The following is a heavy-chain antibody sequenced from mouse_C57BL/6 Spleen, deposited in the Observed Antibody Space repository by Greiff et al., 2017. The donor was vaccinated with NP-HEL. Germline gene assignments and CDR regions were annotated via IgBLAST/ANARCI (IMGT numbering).Heavy chain of an antibody. J-gene: IGHJ2*01. CDR1: GYTFTDYE. Sequence: VQLQQSGAELVRPGASVTLSCKASGYTFTDYEMHWVKQTPVHGLEWIGAIDPETGGTAYNQKFKGKAILTADKSSSTAYMELRSLTSEDSAVYCCKDSGSSFDYWGQGTTLTVSS. V-gene: IGHV1-15*01. D-gene: IGHD1-1*01. CDR2: IDPETGGT. CDR3: KDSGSSFDY.